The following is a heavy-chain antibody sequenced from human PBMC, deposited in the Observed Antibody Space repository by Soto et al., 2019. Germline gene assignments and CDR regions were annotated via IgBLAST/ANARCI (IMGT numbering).Heavy chain of an antibody. D-gene: IGHD2-15*01. CDR2: IYYSGST. CDR3: ARVGPGIVVVVAATIPPTDNLFDP. V-gene: IGHV4-31*03. Sequence: SETLSLTCTVSGGSISSGGYYWSWIRQHPGKGLEWIGYIYYSGSTYYNPSLKSRVTISVDTSKNQFSLKLSSVTAADTAVYYCARVGPGIVVVVAATIPPTDNLFDPWGQGSLVTGSS. J-gene: IGHJ5*02. CDR1: GGSISSGGYY.